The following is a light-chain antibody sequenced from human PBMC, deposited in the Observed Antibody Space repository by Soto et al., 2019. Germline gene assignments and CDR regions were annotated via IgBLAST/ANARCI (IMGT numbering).Light chain of an antibody. Sequence: DIQMTQSPSSLSASVGDRVTITCRASQGISSYLAWYQQKPGKVPKLLIYAASTLQSGVPSRFSGSGSGTDFTLTIISLQPEDVATYYCQQYNSVPNTFGQGTKLEIK. CDR3: QQYNSVPNT. V-gene: IGKV1-27*01. CDR1: QGISSY. J-gene: IGKJ2*01. CDR2: AAS.